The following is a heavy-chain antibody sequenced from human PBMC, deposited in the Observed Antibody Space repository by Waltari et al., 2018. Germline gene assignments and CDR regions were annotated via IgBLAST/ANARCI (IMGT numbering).Heavy chain of an antibody. CDR2: ITSGGDQT. CDR1: GFTFNTNH. CDR3: ARVPRGYWFFDL. J-gene: IGHJ2*01. Sequence: EVQLLESGGGLVQPGGSLRLSCVASGFTFNTNHLTWVRQGPGGGPEWVSLITSGGDQTTDADSVKCRFAISRDNSKGSLFLQMNSLRGDDTAIYYCARVPRGYWFFDLWGRGTPVTVSS. V-gene: IGHV3-23*01. D-gene: IGHD3-10*01.